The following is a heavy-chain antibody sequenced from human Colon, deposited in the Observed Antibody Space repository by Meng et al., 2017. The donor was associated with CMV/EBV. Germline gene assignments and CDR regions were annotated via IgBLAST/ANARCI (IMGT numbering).Heavy chain of an antibody. Sequence: GGSLRLSCAGSGSTFSLYPMAWVRQAPGKGLEWVAQISDDGSATYYADSVKGRMTISRDNSIKTLYLQMNGLRVDDTAVYFCAKVLITTSWLPKPFDAWGQGTLVTVSS. J-gene: IGHJ4*02. CDR2: ISDDGSAT. CDR1: GSTFSLYP. CDR3: AKVLITTSWLPKPFDA. V-gene: IGHV3-23*01. D-gene: IGHD2-2*01.